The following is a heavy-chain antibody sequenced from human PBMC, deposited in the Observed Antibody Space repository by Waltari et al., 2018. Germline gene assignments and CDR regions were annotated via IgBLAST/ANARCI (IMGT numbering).Heavy chain of an antibody. J-gene: IGHJ5*02. CDR3: ARGGSSALDNWFDP. V-gene: IGHV4-59*01. D-gene: IGHD6-6*01. Sequence: QVQLQESGPGLVKPSETLSLTCTVSGGSISSYYWSWIRQPPGKGLEWIGYIYYSGSTNYTPSLKSRVTISVDTSKNQFSLKLSSVTAADTAVYYCARGGSSALDNWFDPWGQGTLVTVSS. CDR2: IYYSGST. CDR1: GGSISSYY.